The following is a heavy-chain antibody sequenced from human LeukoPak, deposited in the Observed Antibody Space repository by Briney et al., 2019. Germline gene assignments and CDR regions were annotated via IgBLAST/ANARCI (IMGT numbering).Heavy chain of an antibody. J-gene: IGHJ4*02. CDR1: GGTFSSYA. CDR2: IIPIFGTA. V-gene: IGHV1-69*01. D-gene: IGHD3-22*01. Sequence: GSSVKVSCKASGGTFSSYAISWVRQAPGQGLEWMGGIIPIFGTANYAQKFQGRVTITADESTSTAYMELSSLRSEDTAVYYCATLFSWEGSSGYLVDYWGQGTLVTVSS. CDR3: ATLFSWEGSSGYLVDY.